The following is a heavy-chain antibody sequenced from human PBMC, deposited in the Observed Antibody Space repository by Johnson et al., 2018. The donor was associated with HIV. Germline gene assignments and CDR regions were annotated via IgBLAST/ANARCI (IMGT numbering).Heavy chain of an antibody. CDR3: AKGPLYYYDSRLGSGAFDI. CDR1: GFTFDDYG. D-gene: IGHD3-22*01. Sequence: VQLVESGGGVVRPGGSLRLSCAASGFTFDDYGMSWVRQAPGKGLEWVSGINWNGGSTGYADSVKGRFTISRDNAKNSLYLQMNSLRAEDTAVYYCAKGPLYYYDSRLGSGAFDIWGQGTMVTVSS. V-gene: IGHV3-20*04. J-gene: IGHJ3*02. CDR2: INWNGGST.